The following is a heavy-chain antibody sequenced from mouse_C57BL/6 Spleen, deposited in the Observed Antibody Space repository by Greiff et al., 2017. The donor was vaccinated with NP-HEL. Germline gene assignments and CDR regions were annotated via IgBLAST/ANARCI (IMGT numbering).Heavy chain of an antibody. Sequence: VQLQQSGAELVRPGASVTLSCKASGYTFTDYEMHWVKQTPVHGLEWIGAIDPETGGTAYNQKFKGKAILTADKSSSTAYMELRSLTSEDSAVYYCTRAGPHYFDYWGQGITLTVSS. CDR3: TRAGPHYFDY. D-gene: IGHD6-1*01. CDR2: IDPETGGT. CDR1: GYTFTDYE. V-gene: IGHV1-15*01. J-gene: IGHJ2*01.